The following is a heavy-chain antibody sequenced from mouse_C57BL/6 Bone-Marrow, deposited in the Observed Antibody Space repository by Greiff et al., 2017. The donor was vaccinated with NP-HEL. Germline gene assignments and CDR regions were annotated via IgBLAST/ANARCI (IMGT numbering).Heavy chain of an antibody. V-gene: IGHV1-64*01. J-gene: IGHJ2*01. CDR2: IHPNSGST. CDR3: ARKLEGYFDY. Sequence: QVQLQQSGAELVKPGASVKLSCKASGYTFTSYWMHWVKQRPGQGLEWIGMIHPNSGSTNYNEKFKSKATLTVDKSSSTAYMQLSSLTSEDSAVYYCARKLEGYFDYWGQGTTLTVSS. D-gene: IGHD1-3*01. CDR1: GYTFTSYW.